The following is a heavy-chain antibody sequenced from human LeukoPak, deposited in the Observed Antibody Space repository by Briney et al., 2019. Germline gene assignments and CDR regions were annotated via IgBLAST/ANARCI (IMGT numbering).Heavy chain of an antibody. CDR2: ISGSGGST. J-gene: IGHJ4*02. CDR3: AKDLGSIAVVDY. Sequence: GGSLRLSCAASGFTLSTYAMSWVRQAPGKGLEWVSAISGSGGSTYYADSVKGRFTISRDNSKNTLYLQMNSLRAEDTAVYYCAKDLGSIAVVDYWGQGTLVTVS. D-gene: IGHD6-19*01. CDR1: GFTLSTYA. V-gene: IGHV3-23*01.